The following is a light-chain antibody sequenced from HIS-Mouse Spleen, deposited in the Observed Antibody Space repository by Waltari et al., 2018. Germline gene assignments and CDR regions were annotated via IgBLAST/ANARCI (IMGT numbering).Light chain of an antibody. CDR3: YSTDSSGNHRV. V-gene: IGLV3-10*01. J-gene: IGLJ2*01. Sequence: SYELTQPPSVSVSPGQTARITCSGDALQKKYAYWYQQKSGQAPVLVIYEDSKRPSGIPERFSGSSPGTMATLTISGAQVEDEADYYCYSTDSSGNHRVFGGGTKLTVL. CDR2: EDS. CDR1: ALQKKY.